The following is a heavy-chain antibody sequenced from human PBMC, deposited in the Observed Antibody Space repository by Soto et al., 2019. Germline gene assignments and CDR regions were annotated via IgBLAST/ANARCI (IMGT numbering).Heavy chain of an antibody. Sequence: QVQLQESGPGLVKPSETLSLTCTVSGASVSSGSYYXSWIXXXPGKGLEWIGYIYYSGSTNYNPSLKSRVTISVDTSKNQFSLRLSSVTAADTAVYYCASRGDYVFDYWGQGTLVTVSS. J-gene: IGHJ4*02. CDR1: GASVSSGSYY. CDR2: IYYSGST. D-gene: IGHD4-17*01. CDR3: ASRGDYVFDY. V-gene: IGHV4-61*01.